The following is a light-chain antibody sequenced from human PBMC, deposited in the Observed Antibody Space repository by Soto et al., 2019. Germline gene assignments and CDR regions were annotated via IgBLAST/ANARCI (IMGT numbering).Light chain of an antibody. J-gene: IGLJ3*02. CDR2: EVS. Sequence: QSALTQPASVSGSPRQSITISCTGTSSDGGGYNYVSWYQQHTGKAPKLMIYEVSNRPSGVSNPFSGSNSGNTAPLTISGLQAEDAADYYCSSYTSSSTLPFGQGTK. V-gene: IGLV2-14*01. CDR1: SSDGGGYNY. CDR3: SSYTSSSTLP.